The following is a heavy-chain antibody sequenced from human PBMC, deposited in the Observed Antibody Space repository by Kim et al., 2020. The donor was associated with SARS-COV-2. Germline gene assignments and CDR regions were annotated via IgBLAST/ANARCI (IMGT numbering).Heavy chain of an antibody. D-gene: IGHD1-20*01. CDR1: GFTFYDYA. CDR3: AKHRGITGTVDY. CDR2: ISWNGGSI. J-gene: IGHJ4*02. V-gene: IGHV3-9*01. Sequence: GGSLRLSCAASGFTFYDYAMRWVRQAPGKGLEWVSGISWNGGSIGYADSVRGRFTISRDNSKNALYLQMNGLRAEDTDLYYCAKHRGITGTVDYWGQGALVTVSS.